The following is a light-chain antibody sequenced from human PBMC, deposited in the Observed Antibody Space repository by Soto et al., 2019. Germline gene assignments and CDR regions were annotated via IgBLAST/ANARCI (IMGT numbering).Light chain of an antibody. CDR2: EVN. J-gene: IGLJ3*02. CDR3: SSYTSSSTFA. CDR1: SSDVGSYNR. V-gene: IGLV2-18*02. Sequence: QSALTQPPSVSGSPGQSVTISCTGTSSDVGSYNRVSWYQQPPGTAPKLMIYEVNNRPSGVPDRFSGSKSGNTASLTISVLQAEDEADYYCSSYTSSSTFAFGGGTKVTVL.